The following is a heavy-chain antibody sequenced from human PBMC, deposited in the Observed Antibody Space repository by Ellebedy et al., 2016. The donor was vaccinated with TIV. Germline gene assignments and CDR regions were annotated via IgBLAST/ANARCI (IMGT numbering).Heavy chain of an antibody. D-gene: IGHD3-10*01. CDR2: IYYNGST. V-gene: IGHV4-39*07. J-gene: IGHJ4*02. CDR1: GGSISSSSYY. CDR3: ARGLRGSGYYFDY. Sequence: GSLRLXXTVSGGSISSSSYYWGWIRQPPGKGLEWIGSIYYNGSTYYNPSLKSRVTISVDTSKNQFSLKLSSVTAADTAVYYCARGLRGSGYYFDYWGQGTLVTVSS.